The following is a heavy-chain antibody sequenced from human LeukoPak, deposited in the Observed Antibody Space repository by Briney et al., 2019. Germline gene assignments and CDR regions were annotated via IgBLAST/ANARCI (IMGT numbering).Heavy chain of an antibody. D-gene: IGHD3-16*01. J-gene: IGHJ4*02. CDR1: GFSFDTHG. CDR2: IWYDGKKE. CDR3: ARDVFADSSGGSFDF. V-gene: IGHV3-33*01. Sequence: GKSLRLSCAASGFSFDTHGMHWVRQAPGKGLEWVAVIWYDGKKEYYAHSVKGRFTISRDNSKKSLFLQMNGLRAEDTALYYCARDVFADSSGGSFDFWGQGTLVTVSS.